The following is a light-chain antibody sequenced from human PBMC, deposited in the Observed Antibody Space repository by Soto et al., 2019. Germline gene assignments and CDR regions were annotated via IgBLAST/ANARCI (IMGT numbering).Light chain of an antibody. J-gene: IGKJ1*01. Sequence: IVMTQSPATLSVSPGDRATLSCRASHSIGNTLAWYQRRPGQAPRLLIYGASTRASGIPDRFSGSGSGTDFSLTISSLESEDFAVYYCQQYTNWPPWTFGQGTRVEIK. CDR3: QQYTNWPPWT. CDR2: GAS. V-gene: IGKV3-15*01. CDR1: HSIGNT.